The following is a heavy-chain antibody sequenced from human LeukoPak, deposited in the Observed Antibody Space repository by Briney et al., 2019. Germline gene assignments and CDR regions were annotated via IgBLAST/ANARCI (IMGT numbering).Heavy chain of an antibody. CDR1: GGSFSGYY. CDR2: INHSGST. Sequence: SETLSLTCAVYGGSFSGYYWSRIRQPPGKGLEWIGEINHSGSTNYNPSLKSRVTISVDTSKNQFSLKLSSVTAADTAVYYCARGNPTLDIVATTYYYYGMDVWGKGTTVTVSS. CDR3: ARGNPTLDIVATTYYYYGMDV. D-gene: IGHD5-12*01. J-gene: IGHJ6*04. V-gene: IGHV4-34*01.